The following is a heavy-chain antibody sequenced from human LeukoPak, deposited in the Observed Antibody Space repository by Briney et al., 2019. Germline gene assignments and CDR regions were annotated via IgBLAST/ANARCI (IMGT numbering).Heavy chain of an antibody. CDR2: IIPIFGTA. D-gene: IGHD2-15*01. CDR1: GGTFSSYA. CDR3: ASQYCSGGSCYLRFDY. Sequence: ASVKVSCKASGGTFSSYAISWVRQAPGQGLEWMGGIIPIFGTANYAQKFQGRVTITADESTSTAYMELSSLRSEDTAVYYCASQYCSGGSCYLRFDYWGQGTLVTVSS. V-gene: IGHV1-69*01. J-gene: IGHJ4*02.